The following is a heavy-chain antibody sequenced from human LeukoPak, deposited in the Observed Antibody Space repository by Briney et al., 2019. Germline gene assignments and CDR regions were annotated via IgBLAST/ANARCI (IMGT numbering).Heavy chain of an antibody. V-gene: IGHV3-30*18. CDR3: AKDLGYCSSTSCYGSAFDI. D-gene: IGHD2-2*01. CDR1: GFTFSSYG. CDR2: ISYDGSNK. J-gene: IGHJ3*02. Sequence: GRSLRLSCAASGFTFSSYGMHWVRQAPGKGLEWVAVISYDGSNKYYADSVKGRFTISRDNSKNTLYLQMNSLRAEDTAVYYCAKDLGYCSSTSCYGSAFDIWGQGTMVTVSS.